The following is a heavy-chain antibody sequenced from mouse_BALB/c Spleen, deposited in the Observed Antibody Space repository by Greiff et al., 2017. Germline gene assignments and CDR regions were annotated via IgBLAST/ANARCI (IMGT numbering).Heavy chain of an antibody. CDR3: ARGGQLGFAY. V-gene: IGHV1-67*01. CDR1: GYTFTDYA. D-gene: IGHD3-2*01. J-gene: IGHJ3*01. CDR2: ISTYYGNT. Sequence: QVQLKESGPELVRPGVSVKISCKGSGYTFTDYAMHWVKQSHAKSLEWIGVISTYYGNTNYNQKFKGKATMTVDKSSSTAYMELARLTSEDSAIYYCARGGQLGFAYWGQGTLVTVSA.